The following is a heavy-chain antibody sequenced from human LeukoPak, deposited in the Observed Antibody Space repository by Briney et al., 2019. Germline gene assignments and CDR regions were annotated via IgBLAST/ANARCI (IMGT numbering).Heavy chain of an antibody. Sequence: ASVKVSCKASGYTFTSYGISWVRQAPGQGLEWMGWISAYNGNTNYAQKFQGRVTITADESTSTAYMELSSLRSEDTAVYYCARGRSSSWYYNWGQGTLVTVSS. J-gene: IGHJ4*02. CDR1: GYTFTSYG. D-gene: IGHD6-13*01. CDR3: ARGRSSSWYYN. CDR2: ISAYNGNT. V-gene: IGHV1-18*01.